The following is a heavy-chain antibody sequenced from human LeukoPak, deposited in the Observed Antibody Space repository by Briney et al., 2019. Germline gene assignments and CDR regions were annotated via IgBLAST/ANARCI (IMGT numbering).Heavy chain of an antibody. V-gene: IGHV1-18*01. CDR2: ISAYNGNT. J-gene: IGHJ4*02. CDR3: ARAYGSGNSYHPDY. Sequence: ASVKVSCKASGYTFTNYGISWVRQAPGQGLEWMGWISAYNGNTNYAQKLQGRVTMTTDTSTSTVHMELRSLRSDDTAIYYCARAYGSGNSYHPDYWGQGTLVTVPS. D-gene: IGHD3-10*01. CDR1: GYTFTNYG.